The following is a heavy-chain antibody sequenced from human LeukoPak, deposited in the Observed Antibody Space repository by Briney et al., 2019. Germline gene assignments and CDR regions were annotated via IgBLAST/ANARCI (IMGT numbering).Heavy chain of an antibody. J-gene: IGHJ4*02. D-gene: IGHD3-9*01. CDR1: GASVRSHY. CDR3: ATTGATSPSYADWFNIEN. CDR2: VYYSGGT. Sequence: PSETLSLTCTVSGASVRSHYCNWVRQSPEKGLEWIGYVYYSGGTNYNPSLKSAVTISLDTSKNQFSLKLTSVTAEDTAVYYCATTGATSPSYADWFNIENGGRGILVTVSS. V-gene: IGHV4-59*08.